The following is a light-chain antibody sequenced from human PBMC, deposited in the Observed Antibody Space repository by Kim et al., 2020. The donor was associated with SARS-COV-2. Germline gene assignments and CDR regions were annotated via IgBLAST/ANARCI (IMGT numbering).Light chain of an antibody. V-gene: IGLV2-8*01. CDR1: NSDVGGYNY. CDR2: EVT. CDR3: SSYAGSAIV. J-gene: IGLJ1*01. Sequence: PGQSVTISCTGTNSDVGGYNYVSWYQQHPGKVPRLIIYEVTERPSGVPDRFSGSKSGTTASLTVSGLQPEDEADYYCSSYAGSAIVFGTGTKVTVL.